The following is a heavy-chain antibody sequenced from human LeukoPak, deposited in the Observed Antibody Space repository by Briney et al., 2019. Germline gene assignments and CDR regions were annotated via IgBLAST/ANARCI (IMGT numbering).Heavy chain of an antibody. CDR1: GYTFRSYG. D-gene: IGHD2-2*01. CDR3: TRDGVPAAVSCPGRFDP. J-gene: IGHJ5*02. Sequence: ASVKVSCKASGYTFRSYGISWVRQAPGQGLEWMGWSSAYNGNTNYAQKFQGRVTVTTDSSTSTAYMEVKSLRSDDTAVYYCTRDGVPAAVSCPGRFDPWGQGNLVTVSS. CDR2: SSAYNGNT. V-gene: IGHV1-18*01.